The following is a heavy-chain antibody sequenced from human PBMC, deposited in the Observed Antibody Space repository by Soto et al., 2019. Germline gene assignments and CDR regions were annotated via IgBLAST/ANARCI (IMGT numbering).Heavy chain of an antibody. Sequence: PSETLSQTCTVSDSSISGGDYYWSRIRQPPGKGLEWIGYIYYSGSTYYNPSLKSRVTISVDTSKNQFSLKLSSVTAADTAVYYCALGQGPRYCSGGSCLRWFDPWGQGTLVTVSS. J-gene: IGHJ5*02. V-gene: IGHV4-30-4*01. D-gene: IGHD2-15*01. CDR2: IYYSGST. CDR1: DSSISGGDYY. CDR3: ALGQGPRYCSGGSCLRWFDP.